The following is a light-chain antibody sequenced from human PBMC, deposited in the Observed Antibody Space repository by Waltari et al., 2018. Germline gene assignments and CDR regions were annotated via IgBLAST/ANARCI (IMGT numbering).Light chain of an antibody. CDR2: AAS. Sequence: DIQMTQSPSSVSASVGDSVTITCRASQDISSYLAWYQQKPGKAPKLLMYAASSLLSGVPSRFSGSGSGTDFTLTISSLQPEDFATYYCQQGKSFPLTFGGGTKVEIK. V-gene: IGKV1-12*01. J-gene: IGKJ4*01. CDR3: QQGKSFPLT. CDR1: QDISSY.